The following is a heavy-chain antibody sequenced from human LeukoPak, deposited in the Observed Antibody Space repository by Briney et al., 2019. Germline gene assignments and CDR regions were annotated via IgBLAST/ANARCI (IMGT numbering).Heavy chain of an antibody. Sequence: SETLSLTCTVSGGSISSYYWSWIRQPAGKGLEWIGRIYTSGSTNYNPSLKSRLTMSVDTSKNQFSLKLSSVTAADTAVYYCARSRGHFWSGSYYFDYWGQGTLVTVSS. CDR1: GGSISSYY. CDR2: IYTSGST. CDR3: ARSRGHFWSGSYYFDY. V-gene: IGHV4-4*07. D-gene: IGHD3-3*02. J-gene: IGHJ4*02.